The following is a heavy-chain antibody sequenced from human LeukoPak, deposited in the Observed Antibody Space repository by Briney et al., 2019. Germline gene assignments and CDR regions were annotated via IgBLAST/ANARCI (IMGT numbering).Heavy chain of an antibody. V-gene: IGHV3-23*01. CDR2: ISDIGIGT. CDR1: GFTFSNYV. J-gene: IGHJ3*02. CDR3: AKRGGGTMFAFDI. D-gene: IGHD3-10*02. Sequence: GGSLRLSCAASGFTFSNYVMGWVRQAPGKGLELVSSISDIGIGTYYADSVKGRFTIFRDNSKNILYLQMNSLRAEDTAIYYCAKRGGGTMFAFDIWGQGTMVTVSS.